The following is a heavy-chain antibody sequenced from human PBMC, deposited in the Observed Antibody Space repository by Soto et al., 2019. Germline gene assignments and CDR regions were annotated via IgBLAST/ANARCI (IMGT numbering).Heavy chain of an antibody. CDR3: ARDDCSSPSCYVY. J-gene: IGHJ4*02. D-gene: IGHD2-2*01. CDR2: IQSDGSKK. V-gene: IGHV3-33*01. Sequence: GESLKISCAASGFFFGNFGMHWVRRAPGKGLEWVAAIQSDGSKKYYADSVKGRFTISRDNSKNTLDLQMDSLRAEDTGVYFCARDDCSSPSCYVYWGQGTPVTVSS. CDR1: GFFFGNFG.